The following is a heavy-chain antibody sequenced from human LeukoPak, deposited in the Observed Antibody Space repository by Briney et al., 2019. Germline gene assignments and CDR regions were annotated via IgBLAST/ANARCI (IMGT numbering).Heavy chain of an antibody. J-gene: IGHJ5*01. D-gene: IGHD3-22*01. V-gene: IGHV3-30*03. Sequence: GGSLRLSCVGSGFTFNSYGMHWVRQAPGKGLQWAAAITYDGSTRYHADSVKGRFTISRDNSKDTLYLQMNSLKIEDTATYYCARVRRYSQYESSGYYADSWGQGTLVTVSS. CDR1: GFTFNSYG. CDR2: ITYDGSTR. CDR3: ARVRRYSQYESSGYYADS.